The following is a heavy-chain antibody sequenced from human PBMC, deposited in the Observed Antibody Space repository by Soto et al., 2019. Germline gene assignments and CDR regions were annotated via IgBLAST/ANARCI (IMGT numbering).Heavy chain of an antibody. D-gene: IGHD1-26*01. CDR1: GSTFAHQA. CDR3: VREGGDSSSLVDNYFDY. V-gene: IGHV3-23*01. Sequence: EVQLLESGGGLVQPGGSLRLSCAASGSTFAHQAMCWVRQAPGTGLEWVSAVSGSGGGTYYADSVKGRFTISRDNSKNTLSLQMNSLRVEDTAVYYCVREGGDSSSLVDNYFDYWGQGALVTVSS. CDR2: VSGSGGGT. J-gene: IGHJ4*02.